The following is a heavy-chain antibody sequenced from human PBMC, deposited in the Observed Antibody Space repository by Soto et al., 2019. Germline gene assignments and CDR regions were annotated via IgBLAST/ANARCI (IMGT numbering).Heavy chain of an antibody. J-gene: IGHJ6*02. D-gene: IGHD3-10*01. V-gene: IGHV3-48*02. Sequence: EVQLVESGGGLVQPGGSLRLSCAASGFTFSLYSMSWVRQAPGKGLEWVSYISRSSTGIHYADSVKGRCTSSRDDATNSMHLQMNSLRDADTAVYYCARAVTWGLDVWGQGTTVSISS. CDR1: GFTFSLYS. CDR2: ISRSSTGI. CDR3: ARAVTWGLDV.